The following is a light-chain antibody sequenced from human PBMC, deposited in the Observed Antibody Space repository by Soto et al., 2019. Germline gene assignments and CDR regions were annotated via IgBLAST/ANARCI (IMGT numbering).Light chain of an antibody. Sequence: DIQMTQSPSTPSGSVGDRVTITCRASQTISSWLAWYQQKPGNAPKLLIYKASTLKSGVPSRFSGSGSATEFTLTISSLQPDDFATYYCQHYNSYSQAFGQGTKV. V-gene: IGKV1-5*03. J-gene: IGKJ1*01. CDR1: QTISSW. CDR3: QHYNSYSQA. CDR2: KAS.